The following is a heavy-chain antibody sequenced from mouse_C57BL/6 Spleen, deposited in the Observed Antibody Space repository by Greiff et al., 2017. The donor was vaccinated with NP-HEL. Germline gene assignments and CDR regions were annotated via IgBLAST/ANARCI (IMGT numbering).Heavy chain of an antibody. CDR2: ISDGGSYT. Sequence: DVMLVESGGGLVKPGGSLKLSCAASGFTFSSYAMSWVRQTPEKRLEWVATISDGGSYTYYPDNVKGRFTISRDNAKNNLYLQMSHLKSEDTAMYYCARDDDGYRYFDVWGTGTTVTVSS. CDR3: ARDDDGYRYFDV. J-gene: IGHJ1*03. V-gene: IGHV5-4*01. CDR1: GFTFSSYA. D-gene: IGHD2-3*01.